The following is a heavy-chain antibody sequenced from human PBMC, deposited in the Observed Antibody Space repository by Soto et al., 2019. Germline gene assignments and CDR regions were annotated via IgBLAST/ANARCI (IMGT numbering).Heavy chain of an antibody. V-gene: IGHV1-69*09. J-gene: IGHJ5*02. CDR2: INPLSGIP. Sequence: QVQLVQSGAEVKKPESSVKVSCKTSGGTFVRHVISWVRQAPGQGPEWMGKINPLSGIPNYAQKFQDRVTFTADTDSSTAYMELSSLRSDDTAVYYCAAPACAATWCSPSHNLDPWGQGNVVTVSS. D-gene: IGHD2-2*01. CDR3: AAPACAATWCSPSHNLDP. CDR1: GGTFVRHV.